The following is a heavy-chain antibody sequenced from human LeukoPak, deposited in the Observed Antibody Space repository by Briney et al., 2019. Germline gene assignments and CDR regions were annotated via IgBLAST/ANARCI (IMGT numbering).Heavy chain of an antibody. V-gene: IGHV3-73*01. CDR3: ARDEYGGNSDFGY. J-gene: IGHJ4*02. CDR2: IRSKANSYAT. D-gene: IGHD4-23*01. CDR1: GFTFSGSA. Sequence: AGGSLRLSCAASGFTFSGSAMHWVRQASGKGLEWVGRIRSKANSYATAYAASVKGRFTISRDDSKNTAYLQMNSLKTEDTAVYYCARDEYGGNSDFGYWGQGTLVTVSS.